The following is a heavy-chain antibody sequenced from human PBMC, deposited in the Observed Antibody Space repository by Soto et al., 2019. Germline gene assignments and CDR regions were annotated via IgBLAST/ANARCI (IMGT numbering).Heavy chain of an antibody. CDR1: GGTFSSYA. Sequence: QVQLVQSGAEVKKPGSSVKVSCKASGGTFSSYAISWVRQAPGQGLEWMGGIIPISGTANYAQKFQGRVTITADVSTSTAYMELSSLRSEDTAVYYCARSQGSSTSLEIYYSYYYGMDVWGQGNTVTVSS. J-gene: IGHJ6*02. D-gene: IGHD2-2*01. CDR3: ARSQGSSTSLEIYYSYYYGMDV. CDR2: IIPISGTA. V-gene: IGHV1-69*01.